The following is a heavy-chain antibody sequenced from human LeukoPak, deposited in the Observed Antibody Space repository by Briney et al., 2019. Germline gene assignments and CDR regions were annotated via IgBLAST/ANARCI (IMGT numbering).Heavy chain of an antibody. CDR2: VDHTGST. D-gene: IGHD1-1*01. CDR3: ARGRVSSSTWYNTYYYYFYMDV. V-gene: IGHV4-59*01. J-gene: IGHJ6*03. CDR1: DDSITMYY. Sequence: PSETLSLTCSVSDDSITMYYWTWIRQPPGKGLEWIGYVDHTGSTNFNPSLNGRVSISRDTTNNLFSLRLRSVTAADTAVYFCARGRVSSSTWYNTYYYYFYMDVWGKGTTVTVSS.